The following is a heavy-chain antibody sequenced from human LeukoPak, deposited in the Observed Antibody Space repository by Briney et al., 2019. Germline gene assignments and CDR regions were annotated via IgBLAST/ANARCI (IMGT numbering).Heavy chain of an antibody. D-gene: IGHD6-19*01. Sequence: PGGSLRLSCAASGFTFSSYGMHWVRQAPDKGLEWVAMISHDGGAKHYGDSVKGRLTISRDNSENTLYLQMNSLRVEDTAVYYCARDWGSSGWYNWFDPWGQGTLVTVSS. J-gene: IGHJ5*02. CDR1: GFTFSSYG. V-gene: IGHV3-30*03. CDR2: ISHDGGAK. CDR3: ARDWGSSGWYNWFDP.